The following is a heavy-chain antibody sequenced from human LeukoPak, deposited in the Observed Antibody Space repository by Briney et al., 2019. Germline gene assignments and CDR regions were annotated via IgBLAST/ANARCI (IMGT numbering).Heavy chain of an antibody. CDR2: MNPNSGNT. CDR3: ARDSTSWYDILDY. J-gene: IGHJ4*02. Sequence: ASVKVSCKASGYTFTGYYMHWVRQAPGQGLEWMGWMNPNSGNTGYAQKFQGRVTMTRDMSTSTAYMELRSLRSDDTAVYYCARDSTSWYDILDYWGQGTLVTVSS. CDR1: GYTFTGYY. V-gene: IGHV1-2*02. D-gene: IGHD6-13*01.